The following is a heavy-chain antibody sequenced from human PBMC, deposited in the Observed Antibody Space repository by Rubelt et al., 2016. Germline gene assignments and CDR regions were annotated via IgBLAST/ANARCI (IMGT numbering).Heavy chain of an antibody. D-gene: IGHD6-19*01. Sequence: GGGVAQPGGSLRLSCAASGFTFSSYGMHWVRQAPGKGLEWVANIKQDGSEIYFADSVMGRFTISRDNAMNSAYLQMNSLGAEDTAIYYCATGSGWLIDYWGQGTLVAVSS. J-gene: IGHJ4*02. CDR2: IKQDGSEI. CDR3: ATGSGWLIDY. V-gene: IGHV3-7*03. CDR1: GFTFSSYG.